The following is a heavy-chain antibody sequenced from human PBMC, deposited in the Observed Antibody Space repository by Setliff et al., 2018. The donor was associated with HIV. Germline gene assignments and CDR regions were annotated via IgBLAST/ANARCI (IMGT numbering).Heavy chain of an antibody. V-gene: IGHV4-39*07. Sequence: SETLSLTCTVSGGSINSSTYYWGWIRQPPGNGLEWIGRFYYSGRTYYNPSLKSRVTISVDTSQNQFSLKLSSVTAADTAIYYCARRIYGNNPYFDYWSQGTLVTVSS. J-gene: IGHJ4*02. CDR1: GGSINSSTYY. CDR3: ARRIYGNNPYFDY. D-gene: IGHD4-17*01. CDR2: FYYSGRT.